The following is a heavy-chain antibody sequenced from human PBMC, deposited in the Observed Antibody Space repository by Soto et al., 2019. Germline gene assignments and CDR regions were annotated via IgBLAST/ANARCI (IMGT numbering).Heavy chain of an antibody. CDR2: ISDAAGSA. CDR1: GFAFSSYG. D-gene: IGHD4-17*01. CDR3: ARPYGGKIGDAPDL. V-gene: IGHV3-23*01. J-gene: IGHJ3*01. Sequence: EVQLLESGGGLVQPGGSLRLSCVASGFAFSSYGKSWVRQVPGKGLEWVSTISDAAGSAYYVDSVKGRFTISRDNSKKTLYLHMNSLRAEDSAVSYCARPYGGKIGDAPDLWGPGTRVTVSS.